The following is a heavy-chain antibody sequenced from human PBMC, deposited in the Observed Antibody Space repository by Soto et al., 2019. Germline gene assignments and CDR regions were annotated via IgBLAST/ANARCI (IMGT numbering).Heavy chain of an antibody. CDR3: ARWDYYDSSGCFDY. V-gene: IGHV3-33*01. D-gene: IGHD3-22*01. CDR2: IWYDGSNK. J-gene: IGHJ4*02. Sequence: PGGSLRLSCAASGFTFSNYGMHWVRQAPGKGLEWVAVIWYDGSNKYYADSVKGRFTISRDNSKNTLYLQMNSLRAEDTAVYYCARWDYYDSSGCFDYWGQGTLVTVS. CDR1: GFTFSNYG.